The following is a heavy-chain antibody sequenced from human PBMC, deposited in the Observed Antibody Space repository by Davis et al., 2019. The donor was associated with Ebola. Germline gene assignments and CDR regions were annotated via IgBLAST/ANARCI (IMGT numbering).Heavy chain of an antibody. CDR3: AKRATYFDY. D-gene: IGHD5-12*01. J-gene: IGHJ4*02. CDR1: GFTFSDYG. V-gene: IGHV3-69-1*01. Sequence: PGGSLRLSCAVSGFTFSDYGMSWVRQAPGKGLEWVSYITSGSTTYYVDSVQGRFTISRDNSKNTLYLQMNSLRAEDTAVYYCAKRATYFDYWGQGTLVTVSS. CDR2: ITSGSTT.